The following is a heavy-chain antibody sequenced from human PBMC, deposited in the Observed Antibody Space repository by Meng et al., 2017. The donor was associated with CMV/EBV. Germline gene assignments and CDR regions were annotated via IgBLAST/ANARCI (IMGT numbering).Heavy chain of an antibody. J-gene: IGHJ4*02. Sequence: GPLAEAGGGVVQPGRSLRLSCAVSGFMFSDYGMHWVRQAPGKAPEWVAFILKDGSDKFYRDSVKGRFTISRDPGKNTLYLQMDSLRPEDTAIYYCVRDGDSSNWPLDYWGQGTLVTVSS. CDR2: ILKDGSDK. D-gene: IGHD6-13*01. CDR3: VRDGDSSNWPLDY. V-gene: IGHV3-30*03. CDR1: GFMFSDYG.